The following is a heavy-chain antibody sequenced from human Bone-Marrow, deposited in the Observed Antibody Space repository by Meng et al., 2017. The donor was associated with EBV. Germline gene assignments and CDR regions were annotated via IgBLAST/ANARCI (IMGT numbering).Heavy chain of an antibody. CDR3: AREVEGSGWYGRGYYFDY. CDR2: IIPIFGTA. CDR1: GGTFSSYA. J-gene: IGHJ4*02. V-gene: IGHV1-69*06. D-gene: IGHD6-19*01. Sequence: QVQLVQPGAEVKKPGSSVKVSCKASGGTFSSYAISWVRQGPGQGLEWMGGIIPIFGTANYAQKFQGRVTITADKSTSTAYMELSSLRSEDTAVYYCAREVEGSGWYGRGYYFDYWGQGTLVTVSS.